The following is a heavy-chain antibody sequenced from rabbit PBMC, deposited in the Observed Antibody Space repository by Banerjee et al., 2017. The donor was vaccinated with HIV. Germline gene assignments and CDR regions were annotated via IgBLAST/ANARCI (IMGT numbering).Heavy chain of an antibody. V-gene: IGHV1S40*01. CDR2: IYAGSSGST. D-gene: IGHD2-1*01. J-gene: IGHJ4*01. CDR3: ARDPSYDEYGDSLYYFDL. Sequence: QSLEESGGDLVKPGASLTLTCTASGFSFSSRYYMCWVRQAPGKGLEWIACIYAGSSGSTYYASWAKGRFTISKTSSTTVTLQMTGLTAADTATYFCARDPSYDEYGDSLYYFDLWGPGTLVTVS. CDR1: GFSFSSRYY.